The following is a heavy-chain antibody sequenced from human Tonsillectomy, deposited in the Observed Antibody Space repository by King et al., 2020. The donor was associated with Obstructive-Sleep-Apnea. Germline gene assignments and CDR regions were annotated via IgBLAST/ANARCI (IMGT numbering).Heavy chain of an antibody. CDR2: IYYTGST. J-gene: IGHJ4*01. CDR3: ARHRHVATVYFDF. Sequence: LPLQESGPGLVKPSETLSLTCTVSGAAISSGDYYWGWIRQPPGKGLERIGSIYYTGSTYYNPSLQSRVTISVDTAKNQFSLKLSSVTAADTAVYFWARHRHVATVYFDFWGQGTLVAVSS. D-gene: IGHD4-11*01. V-gene: IGHV4-39*01. CDR1: GAAISSGDYY.